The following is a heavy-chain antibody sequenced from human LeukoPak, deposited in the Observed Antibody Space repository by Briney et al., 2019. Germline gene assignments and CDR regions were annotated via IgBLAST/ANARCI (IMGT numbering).Heavy chain of an antibody. J-gene: IGHJ4*02. V-gene: IGHV3-30-3*01. CDR2: ISYDGSNK. CDR1: GFTFSSYA. CDR3: ARPGSYYDSSGYPDY. Sequence: PGRSLRLSCAASGFTFSSYAMHWVRQAPGKGLEWVAVISYDGSNKYYADSVKGRFTISRDNSKNTLYLQMNSLRAEDTAVYYCARPGSYYDSSGYPDYWGQGTQVTVSS. D-gene: IGHD3-22*01.